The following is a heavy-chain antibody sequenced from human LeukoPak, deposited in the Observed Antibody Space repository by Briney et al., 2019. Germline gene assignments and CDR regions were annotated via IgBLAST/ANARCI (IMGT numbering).Heavy chain of an antibody. D-gene: IGHD3-10*01. CDR3: ARWGVNAGLDY. CDR1: GFTYSDYW. J-gene: IGHJ4*02. V-gene: IGHV3-7*01. CDR2: IKPDGSAT. Sequence: GRSLRLSCVVSGFTYSDYWMGWVRQAPGEGLGWVDNIKPDGSATYYVDSVKGRFTTSRDNAKSSLSLQTSSLRVEDTAVYYCARWGVNAGLDYWGQGTLVTVSS.